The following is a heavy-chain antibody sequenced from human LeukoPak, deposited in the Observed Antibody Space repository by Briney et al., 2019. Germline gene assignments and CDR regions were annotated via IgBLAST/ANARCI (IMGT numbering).Heavy chain of an antibody. J-gene: IGHJ3*02. CDR3: ASATVTWSHDGFDI. CDR2: ISGYSSNT. D-gene: IGHD4-17*01. V-gene: IGHV1-18*01. Sequence: ASVKVSCTDYGYTFNSHGFSWVRQAPGQGLEWMGWISGYSSNTNYAQRLQGRVTMTTDTSTNTAYLELRSLISDDTAVYYCASATVTWSHDGFDIWGQGTMVTVSS. CDR1: GYTFNSHG.